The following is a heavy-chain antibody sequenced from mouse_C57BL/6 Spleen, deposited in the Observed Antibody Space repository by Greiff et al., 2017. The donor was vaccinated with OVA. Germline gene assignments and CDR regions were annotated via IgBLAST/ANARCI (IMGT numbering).Heavy chain of an antibody. CDR2: IHPDSGST. D-gene: IGHD2-2*01. Sequence: QVQLQQPGAELVKPGASVKLSCKASGYTFTSYWMHWVKQRPGKGLEWIGMIHPDSGSTNYNEKFKSKATLTVDKSSSTAYMQLSSLTSEDSAVYYCAGTGYYVYDEGYAMDYWGQGTSVTVSS. V-gene: IGHV1-64*01. CDR3: AGTGYYVYDEGYAMDY. J-gene: IGHJ4*01. CDR1: GYTFTSYW.